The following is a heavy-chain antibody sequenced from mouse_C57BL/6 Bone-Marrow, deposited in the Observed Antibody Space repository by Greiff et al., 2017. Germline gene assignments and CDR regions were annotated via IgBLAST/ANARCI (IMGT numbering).Heavy chain of an antibody. J-gene: IGHJ4*01. V-gene: IGHV5-9-1*02. CDR1: GFTFSSYA. CDR3: TRENYGSSYYAMDY. CDR2: ISSGGDYI. Sequence: EVMLVESGEGLVKPGGSLTLSCAASGFTFSSYAMSWVRQTPEKRLEWVAYISSGGDYIYYAATVKGRFTISRDNARNTLYLQMSSLKSEDTAMYYCTRENYGSSYYAMDYWGQGTSVTVSS. D-gene: IGHD1-1*01.